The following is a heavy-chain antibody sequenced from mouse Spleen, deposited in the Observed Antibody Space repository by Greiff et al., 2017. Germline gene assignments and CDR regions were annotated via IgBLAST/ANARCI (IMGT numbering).Heavy chain of an antibody. CDR1: GFTFSDYY. CDR2: INYDGSST. V-gene: IGHV5-16*01. CDR3: ARYGNYAAMDY. Sequence: EVKVVESEGGLVQPGSSMKLSCTASGFTFSDYYMAWVRQVPEKGLEWVANINYDGSSTYYLDSLKSRFIISRDNAKNILYLQMSSLKSEDTATYYCARYGNYAAMDYWGQGTSVTVSS. J-gene: IGHJ4*01. D-gene: IGHD2-1*01.